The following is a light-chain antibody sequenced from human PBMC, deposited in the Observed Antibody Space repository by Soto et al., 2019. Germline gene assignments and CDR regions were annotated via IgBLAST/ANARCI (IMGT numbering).Light chain of an antibody. CDR2: DVS. CDR1: SSDVGGYDF. J-gene: IGLJ2*01. CDR3: CSYAGYLAL. Sequence: QSALTQPRSVSGSPGQSVTISCTGTSSDVGGYDFVSWYQQHPGNAPKLLISDVSKRPSGVPDRFAGAKSGSPASLTISGLQAEDEADYYCCSYAGYLALFGGGTKVTVL. V-gene: IGLV2-11*01.